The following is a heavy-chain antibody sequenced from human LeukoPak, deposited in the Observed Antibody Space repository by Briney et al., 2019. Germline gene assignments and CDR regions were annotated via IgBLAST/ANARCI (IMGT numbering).Heavy chain of an antibody. CDR1: GGSFSGYY. CDR3: ARGPDRYYYYYMDV. Sequence: PSETLSLTCAVYGGSFSGYYWSWIRQPPGKGLEWIGEINHSGSTNYNPSLKSRVTISVDTSKNQFSLKLSSVTAADTAVYYCARGPDRYYYYYMDVWGKGTTVTVSS. V-gene: IGHV4-34*01. J-gene: IGHJ6*03. CDR2: INHSGST.